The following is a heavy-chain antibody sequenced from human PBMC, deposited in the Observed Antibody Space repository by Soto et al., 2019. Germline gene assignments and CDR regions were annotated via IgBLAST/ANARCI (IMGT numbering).Heavy chain of an antibody. D-gene: IGHD3-3*01. CDR1: GGTFSSYA. Sequence: SVKVSCKAAGGTFSSYAISLVRQAPGQGLEWMGGIIPIFVTANYAQKFQGRVTITADESTSTAYMELSSLRSEDTAVYYCAISTYYDFWSGFFWGQGTLVTVSS. CDR3: AISTYYDFWSGFF. J-gene: IGHJ4*02. CDR2: IIPIFVTA. V-gene: IGHV1-69*13.